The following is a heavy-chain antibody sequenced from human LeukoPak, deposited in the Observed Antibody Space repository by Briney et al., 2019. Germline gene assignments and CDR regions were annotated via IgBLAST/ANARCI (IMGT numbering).Heavy chain of an antibody. CDR3: GKVEGGWIEEAGRHY. Sequence: GGSLRLSCAASGFTFSGYAMNWVRQAPGQGLEWVSGVGGSDGSTSYADSVKSRFTISRDNSKNTLYLQMNSLRVEDTAVYYCGKVEGGWIEEAGRHYWGQGTLVTVSS. CDR1: GFTFSGYA. V-gene: IGHV3-23*01. D-gene: IGHD5-12*01. CDR2: VGGSDGST. J-gene: IGHJ4*01.